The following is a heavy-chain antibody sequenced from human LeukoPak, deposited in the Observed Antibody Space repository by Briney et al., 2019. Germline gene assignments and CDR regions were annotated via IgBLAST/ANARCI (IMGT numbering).Heavy chain of an antibody. V-gene: IGHV4-34*01. CDR1: GGSFSGYY. Sequence: SETLSLTCAVHGGSFSGYYWSWIRQPPGKGLEWIGEINHSGSTNYNPSLKSRVTISVDTSKNQFSLKLSSVTAADTAVYYCARVLLWFGENYYYGMNVWGQGTTVTVSS. CDR3: ARVLLWFGENYYYGMNV. J-gene: IGHJ6*02. D-gene: IGHD3-10*01. CDR2: INHSGST.